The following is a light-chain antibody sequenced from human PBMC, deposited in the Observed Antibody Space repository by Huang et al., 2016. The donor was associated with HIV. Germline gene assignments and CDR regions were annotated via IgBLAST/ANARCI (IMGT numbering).Light chain of an antibody. CDR1: QSVSTW. CDR3: QQYKSFPWT. V-gene: IGKV1-5*03. CDR2: EAS. Sequence: DIQMTQSSSTLSASVGDTVTIACRASQSVSTWLAWYQQQAGRAPNLVIYEASTLESGVPSRFSGGGSGTDFTLTISSLQPDDFATYYCQQYKSFPWTFGQGTKVEV. J-gene: IGKJ1*01.